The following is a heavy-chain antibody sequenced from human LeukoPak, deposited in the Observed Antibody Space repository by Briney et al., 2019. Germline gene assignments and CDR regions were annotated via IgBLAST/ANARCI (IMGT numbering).Heavy chain of an antibody. CDR2: ICSDGST. J-gene: IGHJ5*02. V-gene: IGHV3-53*04. Sequence: GGSLRLSCAASGFTFSSYSMNWVRQAPGKGLEWVSVICSDGSTYYADSVKGRFTISRHNSKNTLYLQMNSLRAEDTAVYYCAKDSGSYGYQGWFDPWGQGTLVTVSS. CDR3: AKDSGSYGYQGWFDP. D-gene: IGHD5-18*01. CDR1: GFTFSSYS.